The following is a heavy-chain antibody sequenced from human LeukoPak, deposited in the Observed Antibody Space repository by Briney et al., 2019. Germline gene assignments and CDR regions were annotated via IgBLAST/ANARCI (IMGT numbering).Heavy chain of an antibody. Sequence: GASVKLSCKACGGTFSSYAISWVRQGPGQGLEWMGRIIPILGIANYAQKFQGRVTITADKSTSTAYMELSSLRSEGTAVYYCARDRLSAPDVFDIWGQGTMVTVSS. CDR2: IIPILGIA. CDR1: GGTFSSYA. D-gene: IGHD6-19*01. V-gene: IGHV1-69*04. CDR3: ARDRLSAPDVFDI. J-gene: IGHJ3*02.